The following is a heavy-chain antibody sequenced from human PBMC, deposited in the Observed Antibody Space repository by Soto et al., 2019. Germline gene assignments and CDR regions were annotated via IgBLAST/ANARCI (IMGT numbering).Heavy chain of an antibody. CDR1: GFTFSSYA. CDR2: ISGSGGST. CDR3: AKGFILEWSFGY. Sequence: LRLSCAASGFTFSSYAMSWVRQAPGKGLEWVSAISGSGGSTYYADSVKGRFTISRDNSKNTLYLQMNSLRAEDTAVYYCAKGFILEWSFGYWGPGTLVTVSS. J-gene: IGHJ4*02. V-gene: IGHV3-23*01. D-gene: IGHD3-3*01.